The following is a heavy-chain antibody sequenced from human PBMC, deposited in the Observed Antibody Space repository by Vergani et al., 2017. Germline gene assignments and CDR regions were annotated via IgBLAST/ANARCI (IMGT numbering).Heavy chain of an antibody. CDR3: AKGVYCSSTSCYEGRGYYYGMGV. J-gene: IGHJ6*02. Sequence: EVQLLESGGGLVQPGGSLRLSCAASGFTFSSYAMSWVRQVPGKGLEWVSGISGRGGNTYYANPVKGRFTISRDNSKNTLYLQMNSLRADDTAVYYCAKGVYCSSTSCYEGRGYYYGMGVWGQGTTVTFSS. CDR2: ISGRGGNT. D-gene: IGHD2-2*01. CDR1: GFTFSSYA. V-gene: IGHV3-23*01.